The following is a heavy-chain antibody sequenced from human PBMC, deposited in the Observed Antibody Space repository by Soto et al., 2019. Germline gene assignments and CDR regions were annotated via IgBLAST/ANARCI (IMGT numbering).Heavy chain of an antibody. CDR1: GLIFSDVW. J-gene: IGHJ4*02. Sequence: GGSLRLSCAASGLIFSDVWMTWVRQAPGKGLEWVGRIKTKPDDGTIDYTAPVRGRFTISRDDSKNTLYLQMTSLTPDDTGVYYCTTSNLGVDFWGPGTLVTVSS. CDR3: TTSNLGVDF. D-gene: IGHD1-1*01. CDR2: IKTKPDDGTI. V-gene: IGHV3-15*01.